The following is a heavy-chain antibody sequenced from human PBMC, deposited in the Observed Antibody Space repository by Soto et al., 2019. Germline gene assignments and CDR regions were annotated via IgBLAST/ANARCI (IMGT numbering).Heavy chain of an antibody. CDR2: AHHSGRT. V-gene: IGHV4-4*02. D-gene: IGHD3-9*01. CDR3: ARGYYDILTGPYWFDP. CDR1: RGSMSSNNW. Sequence: PSETLSLTCTVSRGSMSSNNWWNWVRHPPGKGLEWIGEAHHSGRTNYNPSLKSRVTISVDKSKNHFSLKLSSVTAADTAVYYCARGYYDILTGPYWFDPWGQGTLVTVS. J-gene: IGHJ5*02.